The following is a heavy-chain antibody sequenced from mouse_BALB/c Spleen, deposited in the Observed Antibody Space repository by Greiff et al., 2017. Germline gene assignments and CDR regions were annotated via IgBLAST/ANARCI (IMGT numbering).Heavy chain of an antibody. CDR2: IRNKANGYTT. V-gene: IGHV7-3*02. Sequence: EVKLMESGGGLVQPGGSLRLSCATSGFTFTDYYMSWVRQPPGKALEWLGFIRNKANGYTTEYSASVKGRFTISRDNSQSILYLQMNTLRAEDSATYYCARDYYGSRFDNWGQGTTLTVSS. CDR3: ARDYYGSRFDN. J-gene: IGHJ2*01. D-gene: IGHD1-1*01. CDR1: GFTFTDYY.